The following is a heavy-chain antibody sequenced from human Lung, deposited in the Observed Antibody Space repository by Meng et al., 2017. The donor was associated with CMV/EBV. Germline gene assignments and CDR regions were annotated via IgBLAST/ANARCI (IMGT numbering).Heavy chain of an antibody. Sequence: SXTLSLXCTVSGASIDSDNYYWSWIRQPPGKGLEWIGCIYYSGSSFYNPSLKSRVTISLNMSKNQFSLYLSSVTAADTAVYYCARADYYNLMDVWGQGTTVTVSS. CDR2: IYYSGSS. CDR1: GASIDSDNYY. CDR3: ARADYYNLMDV. V-gene: IGHV4-30-4*02. J-gene: IGHJ6*02.